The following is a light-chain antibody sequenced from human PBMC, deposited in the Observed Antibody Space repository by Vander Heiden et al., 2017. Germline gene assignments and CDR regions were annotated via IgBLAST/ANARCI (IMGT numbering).Light chain of an antibody. CDR3: QQYDTYSA. Sequence: DIQMTQSPSTLSASVGDRVTITCRASQSISSWLAWYQQKPGKAPKLLIYKASSLESGVPSRFSGSGSGTEFTLTISSLQPDDFATYYCQQYDTYSAFGPGTEVEIK. CDR2: KAS. J-gene: IGKJ1*01. CDR1: QSISSW. V-gene: IGKV1-5*03.